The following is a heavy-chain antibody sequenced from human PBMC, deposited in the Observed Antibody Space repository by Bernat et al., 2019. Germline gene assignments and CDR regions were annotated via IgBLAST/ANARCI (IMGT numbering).Heavy chain of an antibody. J-gene: IGHJ6*02. CDR2: IIPILGIA. Sequence: QVQLVQSGAEVKKPGSSVKVSCKASGGTFSSYTISWVRQAPGQGLEWMGRIIPILGIANYAQKFQGRVTITADKSTSTAYMELSSLRSEDTAVYYCASRGITMIVASGYYYYGMDVWGQGTTVTVSS. V-gene: IGHV1-69*02. D-gene: IGHD3-22*01. CDR1: GGTFSSYT. CDR3: ASRGITMIVASGYYYYGMDV.